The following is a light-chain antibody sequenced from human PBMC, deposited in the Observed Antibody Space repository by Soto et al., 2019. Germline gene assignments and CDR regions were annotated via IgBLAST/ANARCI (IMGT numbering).Light chain of an antibody. CDR1: QRVTTY. Sequence: EIVLTQSPATLSLSPGERATLSCRASQRVTTYLAWYHQKPGQAPRLLMYNASSRASGVPTRCSGSGSGTFSTLTSSRLQHEDFAYYYYQHRTNWFTFGGGTKVEIK. CDR2: NAS. CDR3: QHRTNWFT. J-gene: IGKJ4*01. V-gene: IGKV3-11*01.